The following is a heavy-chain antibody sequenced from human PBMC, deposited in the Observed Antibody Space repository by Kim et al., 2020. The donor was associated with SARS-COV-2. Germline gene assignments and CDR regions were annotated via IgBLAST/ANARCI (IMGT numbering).Heavy chain of an antibody. D-gene: IGHD6-19*01. CDR1: GFSLTNTY. Sequence: GGSLRLSCAVSGFSLTNTYMSWVRQAPGKGLEWLSIIYSSGTTEYADSVKGRFTISRDNSQEMVYLQMNSLRPEDTAKYFCARVSVAGWLPFDLWGQGALVTVSS. J-gene: IGHJ4*02. CDR2: IYSSGTT. CDR3: ARVSVAGWLPFDL. V-gene: IGHV3-53*01.